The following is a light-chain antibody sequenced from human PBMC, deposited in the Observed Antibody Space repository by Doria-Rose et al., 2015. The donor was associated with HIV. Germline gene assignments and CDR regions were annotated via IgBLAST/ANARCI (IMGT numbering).Light chain of an antibody. CDR1: QSFSSTY. CDR3: HQCGTSWT. V-gene: IGKV3-20*01. Sequence: TQSPGTLSLSPGERATLSCRASQSFSSTYLAWYQQKPGQAPSLLIYDGSTRATGIPDRFSAGGSGTDFTLTINRLEPEDFALYYCHQCGTSWTFGQGTKVEI. J-gene: IGKJ1*01. CDR2: DGS.